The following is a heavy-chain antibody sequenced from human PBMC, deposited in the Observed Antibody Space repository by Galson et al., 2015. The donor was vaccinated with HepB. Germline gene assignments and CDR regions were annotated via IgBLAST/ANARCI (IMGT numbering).Heavy chain of an antibody. Sequence: SLRLSCAASGFTFSSYAMSWVRQAPGKGLEWVAVISYDGSNKYYADSVKGRFTISRDNSKDTLYLQMNSLRAEDTAVYYCAKDHLRYCSSTSCPYFDYWGQGTLVTVSS. J-gene: IGHJ4*02. CDR1: GFTFSSYA. CDR3: AKDHLRYCSSTSCPYFDY. V-gene: IGHV3-30*18. D-gene: IGHD2-2*01. CDR2: ISYDGSNK.